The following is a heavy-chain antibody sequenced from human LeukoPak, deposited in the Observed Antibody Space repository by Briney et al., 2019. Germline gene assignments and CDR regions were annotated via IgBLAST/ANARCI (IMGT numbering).Heavy chain of an antibody. J-gene: IGHJ5*02. CDR1: GGSISSGNYY. D-gene: IGHD3-9*01. V-gene: IGHV4-31*03. CDR2: IYYSGSI. Sequence: PSETLSLTCTVAGGSISSGNYYWSWIRQHPGKGLECIGYIYYSGSIFYNPSLKSRVTISVDTSKNQFSLKLTSVTAADTAVYYCAREVYFDWLAQSGWFDPWGQGTLVTVSS. CDR3: AREVYFDWLAQSGWFDP.